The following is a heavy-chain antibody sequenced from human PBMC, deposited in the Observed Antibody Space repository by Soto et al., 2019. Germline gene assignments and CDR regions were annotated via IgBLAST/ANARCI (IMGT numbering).Heavy chain of an antibody. Sequence: SETLSLTCTVSGASITYGGYSWSWIRQTPGKGLEWIGYINHLETTFYNPSFESRLTLSIDRAKNQFSLNLNSMSAADRAVYFCARGGGSDSFDYWGQGILVTVSS. CDR3: ARGGGSDSFDY. CDR1: GASITYGGYS. D-gene: IGHD1-26*01. CDR2: INHLETT. V-gene: IGHV4-30-2*01. J-gene: IGHJ4*02.